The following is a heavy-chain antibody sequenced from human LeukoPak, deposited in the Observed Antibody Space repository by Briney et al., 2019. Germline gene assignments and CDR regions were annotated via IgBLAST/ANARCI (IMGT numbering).Heavy chain of an antibody. J-gene: IGHJ4*02. Sequence: GGSLRLSCAASGFTFSSYGMHWVRQAPGKGLEWVAVISNDESKTYYTDSVKGRFTISRDNSKNTLYLQMNGLRLEDSAIYYCAQDRGGQQQLIQGFAYWGQGTLVTVSS. CDR1: GFTFSSYG. CDR3: AQDRGGQQQLIQGFAY. D-gene: IGHD6-13*01. V-gene: IGHV3-30*18. CDR2: ISNDESKT.